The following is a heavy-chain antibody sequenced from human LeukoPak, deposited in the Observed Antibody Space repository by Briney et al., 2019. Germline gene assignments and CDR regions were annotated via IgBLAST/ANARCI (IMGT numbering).Heavy chain of an antibody. CDR1: GASISSSSYY. V-gene: IGHV4-39*07. Sequence: SETLSLTCTVSGASISSSSYYRGWIRQPPGKGLEWTGSIYYSGSTYYNPSLKSRVTISVDTSKNQFSLKLSSVTAADTAVYYCARENCSGGSCYSIYYYYYMDVWGKGTTVTVSS. CDR2: IYYSGST. J-gene: IGHJ6*03. D-gene: IGHD2-15*01. CDR3: ARENCSGGSCYSIYYYYYMDV.